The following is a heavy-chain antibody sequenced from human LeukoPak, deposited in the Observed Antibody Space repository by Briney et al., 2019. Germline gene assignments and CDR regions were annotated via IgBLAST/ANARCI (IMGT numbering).Heavy chain of an antibody. Sequence: PGGSLRLSCAASGFTFDDYAMHWVRQAPGKGLEWVSLISWDGGSTYYADSVKGRSTISRDNSKNSLYLQMNSLRAEDTALYYCAKNQRFLEWLLYDWGQGTLVTVSS. CDR1: GFTFDDYA. D-gene: IGHD3-3*01. CDR3: AKNQRFLEWLLYD. J-gene: IGHJ4*02. V-gene: IGHV3-43D*03. CDR2: ISWDGGST.